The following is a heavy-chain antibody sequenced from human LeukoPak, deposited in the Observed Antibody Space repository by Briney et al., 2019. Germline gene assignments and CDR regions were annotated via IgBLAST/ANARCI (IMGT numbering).Heavy chain of an antibody. CDR1: GFVFSSYA. Sequence: GTSLRLSCAASGFVFSSYAMHWVRQAPGKGLEWVALISYDGSNKYYADSVKGRFTISRDNSKNTLYLQMNSLRAEDTAVYYCAKLRYFDSYYFDYWGQGTLVTVSS. J-gene: IGHJ4*02. CDR2: ISYDGSNK. D-gene: IGHD3-9*01. CDR3: AKLRYFDSYYFDY. V-gene: IGHV3-30*04.